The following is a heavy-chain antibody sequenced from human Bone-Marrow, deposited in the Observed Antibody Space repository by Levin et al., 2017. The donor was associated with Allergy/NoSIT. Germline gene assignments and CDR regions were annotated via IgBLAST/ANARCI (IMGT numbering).Heavy chain of an antibody. CDR2: IYHRGNT. J-gene: IGHJ5*02. D-gene: IGHD1-14*01. Sequence: SETLSLTCAGSRYGISNGHFWGWIRQPPGKGLEWIGNIYHRGNTFYNPALRGRVTISVNTSKNEFYLRLSFVTAADTAIYYCARDITRDYCPGTDYSSLTWFDPWGQGTLVTVSS. CDR1: RYGISNGHF. CDR3: ARDITRDYCPGTDYSSLTWFDP. V-gene: IGHV4-28*03.